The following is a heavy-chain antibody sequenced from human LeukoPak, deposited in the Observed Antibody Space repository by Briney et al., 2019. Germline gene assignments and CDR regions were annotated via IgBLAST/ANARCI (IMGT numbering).Heavy chain of an antibody. V-gene: IGHV1-18*01. CDR3: ARAVVVVTAMVDP. Sequence: ASVKVPCKASGYTFTSYCISWVRQAPGQGLEWMGWISAYNGNTNYAQKLQGRVTMTTDTSTSTAYMELRSLRSDDTAVYYCARAVVVVTAMVDPWGQGTLVTVSS. CDR1: GYTFTSYC. J-gene: IGHJ5*02. D-gene: IGHD2-21*02. CDR2: ISAYNGNT.